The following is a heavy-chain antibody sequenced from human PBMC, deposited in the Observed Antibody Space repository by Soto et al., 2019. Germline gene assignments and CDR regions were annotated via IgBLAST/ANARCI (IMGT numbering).Heavy chain of an antibody. J-gene: IGHJ3*02. D-gene: IGHD5-18*01. CDR2: IIPIFGTA. CDR1: GGTFSSYA. Sequence: QVQLVQSGAEVKKPGSSVKVSCKASGGTFSSYAISWVRQAPGQGLEWMGGIIPIFGTANYAQKFQGTVTITADESTSTAYMELSSLRSEDTAVYYCARGQSEGAHSDGAFDIWGQGTMVTVSS. CDR3: ARGQSEGAHSDGAFDI. V-gene: IGHV1-69*12.